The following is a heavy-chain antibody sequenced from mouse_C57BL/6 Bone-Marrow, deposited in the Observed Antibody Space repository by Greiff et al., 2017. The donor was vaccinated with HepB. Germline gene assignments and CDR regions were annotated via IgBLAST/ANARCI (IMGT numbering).Heavy chain of an antibody. D-gene: IGHD1-1*01. CDR3: ARQGYGRREGDY. J-gene: IGHJ2*01. CDR1: GYTFTSYG. Sequence: QVQLQQSGAELARPGASVKLSCKASGYTFTSYGISWVKQRTGQGLEWIGEIYPRSGNTYYNEKFKGKATLTADKSSSTAYMELRSLTSEDSAVYFCARQGYGRREGDYWGQGTTLTVSS. V-gene: IGHV1-81*01. CDR2: IYPRSGNT.